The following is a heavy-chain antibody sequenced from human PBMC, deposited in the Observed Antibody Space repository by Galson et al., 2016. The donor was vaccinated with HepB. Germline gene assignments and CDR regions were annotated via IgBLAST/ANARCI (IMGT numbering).Heavy chain of an antibody. J-gene: IGHJ4*02. CDR1: GFTFFTYG. D-gene: IGHD1-26*01. CDR2: IWYDGSNK. CDR3: VRGSYCLLQHGYYFDY. V-gene: IGHV3-33*01. Sequence: SLRLSCASSGFTFFTYGMHWVRQAPGKGLEWVAVIWYDGSNKYCADSVKGRFTISRDNSKNTLYLQMIGLRSEDTAVYYCVRGSYCLLQHGYYFDYWGQGTLVTVSS.